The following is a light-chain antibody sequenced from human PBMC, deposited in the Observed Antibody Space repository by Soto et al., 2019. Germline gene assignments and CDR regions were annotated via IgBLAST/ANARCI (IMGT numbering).Light chain of an antibody. CDR2: AAS. Sequence: EIQMTQSPSSLSASVGDRVTITCRASQSISSYLNWYQQKPGKAPKLLIYAASSLQSGVPSRFSGSGSGTDFTLTISSXQPEDFATYYCQQSYSTPWTFGQGTKVDIK. CDR3: QQSYSTPWT. CDR1: QSISSY. V-gene: IGKV1-39*01. J-gene: IGKJ1*01.